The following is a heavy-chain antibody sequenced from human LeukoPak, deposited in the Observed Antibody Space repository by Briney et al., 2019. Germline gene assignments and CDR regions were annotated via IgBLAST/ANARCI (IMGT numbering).Heavy chain of an antibody. V-gene: IGHV3-23*01. CDR3: AKSGDCSSTSCYPHNWFDP. CDR1: GFTFSSYA. D-gene: IGHD2-2*01. J-gene: IGHJ5*02. Sequence: GCALTLSCAASGFTFSSYAMMWVRQAPGKGLEWVSAISRSGWSTYYAALVKGRFTISRDNSKNTLYLQMNSLRAEDTAVYYCAKSGDCSSTSCYPHNWFDPWGQGTLVTVSS. CDR2: ISRSGWST.